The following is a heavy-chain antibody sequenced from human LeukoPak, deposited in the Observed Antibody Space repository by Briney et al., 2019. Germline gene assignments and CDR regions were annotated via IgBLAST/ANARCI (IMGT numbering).Heavy chain of an antibody. CDR3: ARGDTYYYDSSGLDY. CDR1: GGSFSGYY. CDR2: INHSGST. Sequence: SETLSLTCAVYGGSFSGYYWSWIRQPPGKGREWIGEINHSGSTNYNTSLKSRVTISVDTSKNQFSLKLSSVADADAAVYYCARGDTYYYDSSGLDYWGKGTLVTVS. J-gene: IGHJ4*02. D-gene: IGHD3-22*01. V-gene: IGHV4-34*01.